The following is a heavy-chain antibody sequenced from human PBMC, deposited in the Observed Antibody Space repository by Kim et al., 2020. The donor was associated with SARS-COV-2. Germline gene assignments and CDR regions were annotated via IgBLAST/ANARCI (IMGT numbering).Heavy chain of an antibody. CDR3: ARGQGLITMIVVVVGAFDY. CDR2: IYYSGST. J-gene: IGHJ4*02. Sequence: SETLSLTCTVSSGSISSGGYYWSWIRQHPGKGLEWIGYIYYSGSTYYNPSLKSRVTISVDTSKNQFSLKLSSVTAADTAVYYCARGQGLITMIVVVVGAFDYWGQGTLVTVSS. CDR1: SGSISSGGYY. D-gene: IGHD3-22*01. V-gene: IGHV4-31*03.